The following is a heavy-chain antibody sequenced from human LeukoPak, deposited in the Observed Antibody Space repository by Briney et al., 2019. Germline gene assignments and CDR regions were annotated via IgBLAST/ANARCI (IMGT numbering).Heavy chain of an antibody. Sequence: GGSLRLSCAASGFTFSSYWMHWVRQAPGKGLVWVSRINSDGSSTSYADSVKGRFTISRNNAKNALYLQMNSLRAEDTAVYYCAGAVFDDYGDPYFDYWGQGTLVTVSS. V-gene: IGHV3-74*01. J-gene: IGHJ4*02. CDR1: GFTFSSYW. CDR3: AGAVFDDYGDPYFDY. CDR2: INSDGSST. D-gene: IGHD4-17*01.